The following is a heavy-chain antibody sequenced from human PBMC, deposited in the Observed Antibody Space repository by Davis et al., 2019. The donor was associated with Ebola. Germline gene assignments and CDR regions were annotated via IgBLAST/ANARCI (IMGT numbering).Heavy chain of an antibody. J-gene: IGHJ6*02. Sequence: SETLSLTCTVSGGSISSSSYYWGWIRQPPGKGLEWIGSIYYSGSTYYNPSLKSRVTISVDTSKNQFSLKLSSVTAADTAVYYCARGATTNYYYYYGMDVWGQGTTVTVSS. CDR3: ARGATTNYYYYYGMDV. CDR1: GGSISSSSYY. V-gene: IGHV4-39*07. CDR2: IYYSGST. D-gene: IGHD5-12*01.